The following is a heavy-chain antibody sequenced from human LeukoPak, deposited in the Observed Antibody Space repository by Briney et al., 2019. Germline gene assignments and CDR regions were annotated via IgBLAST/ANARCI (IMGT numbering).Heavy chain of an antibody. D-gene: IGHD3-10*01. CDR3: ARGGLITMIRGASNWFDP. J-gene: IGHJ5*02. Sequence: SQTPPLTCAMTGDRVSSNSAAWNWIRQSPSIGLKRLGKTYYRSKWYNDYAVSVKSRITINPDTSKNQFSLHLNSVTPEDTAVYYCARGGLITMIRGASNWFDPWGQGTLVTVSS. CDR2: TYYRSKWYN. V-gene: IGHV6-1*01. CDR1: GDRVSSNSAA.